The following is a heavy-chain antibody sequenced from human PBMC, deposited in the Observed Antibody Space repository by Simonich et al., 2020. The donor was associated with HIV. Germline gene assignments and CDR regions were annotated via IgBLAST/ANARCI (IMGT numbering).Heavy chain of an antibody. V-gene: IGHV4-38-2*01. J-gene: IGHJ4*02. CDR1: GYSISSGYY. CDR2: IYHSGST. Sequence: QLQLQESGPGLVKPSETLSLTCAVSGYSISSGYYWGWIRQPPGKGLEWIGNIYHSGSTYYNPSLKSRVTMSVDTSKNQFSLKLSSLTAADTAVYYCAGTGPLLDFWGQGTLVTVSS. D-gene: IGHD7-27*01. CDR3: AGTGPLLDF.